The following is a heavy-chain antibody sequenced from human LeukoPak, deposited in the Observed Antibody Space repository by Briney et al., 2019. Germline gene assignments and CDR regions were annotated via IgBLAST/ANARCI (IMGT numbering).Heavy chain of an antibody. Sequence: GGSLRLSCAASGFTFSSYWMHWVRQAPGKGLVWVSRIKSDGSSTSYADSVKGRFTISRDNAKNTLYLQMNSLRAEDTAVYYCARGAPTASFYWGQGTLVTVSS. CDR2: IKSDGSST. V-gene: IGHV3-74*01. CDR1: GFTFSSYW. J-gene: IGHJ4*02. CDR3: ARGAPTASFY. D-gene: IGHD5-18*01.